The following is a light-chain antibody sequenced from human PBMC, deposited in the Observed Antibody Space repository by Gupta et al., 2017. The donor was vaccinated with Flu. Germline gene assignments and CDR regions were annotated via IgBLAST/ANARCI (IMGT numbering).Light chain of an antibody. CDR1: QSLLYSDGNTY. CDR3: MQGGHWPWT. CDR2: LVS. V-gene: IGKV2-30*01. Sequence: DVVLTQSPLSLPVTVGQPASISCRSSQSLLYSDGNTYLHWFQQRPGHSPRRLIHLVSYRDSWVPDRCIGRGSCTDVILKNSRVEAEDVGVYYCMQGGHWPWTFGQGTKVEIK. J-gene: IGKJ1*01.